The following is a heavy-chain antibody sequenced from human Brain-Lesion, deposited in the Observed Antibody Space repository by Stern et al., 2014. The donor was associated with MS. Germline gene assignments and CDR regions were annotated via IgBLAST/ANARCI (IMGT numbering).Heavy chain of an antibody. D-gene: IGHD1-26*01. CDR2: FDPEDGGT. CDR1: GYTLTELS. CDR3: ATLSPGAGGNYYRHFDY. Sequence: QVQLVESGAEVKKPGASVKVSCKVSGYTLTELSMHWVRQAPRKGLEWMGGFDPEDGGTIYAQKFQGSVTMTEEPSTVTAYMELSSLRSEDTAVYYCATLSPGAGGNYYRHFDYWGQGTLVTVSS. V-gene: IGHV1-24*01. J-gene: IGHJ4*02.